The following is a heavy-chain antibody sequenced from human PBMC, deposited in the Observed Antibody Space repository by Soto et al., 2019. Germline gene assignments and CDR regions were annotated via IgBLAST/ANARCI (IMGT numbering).Heavy chain of an antibody. J-gene: IGHJ4*02. CDR3: AKDETAWYSSGWVSY. CDR2: ISGSGGST. CDR1: GFTFSSYA. V-gene: IGHV3-23*01. D-gene: IGHD6-19*01. Sequence: EVQLLESGGGLVQPGGSLRLSCAASGFTFSSYAMSWVRQAPGKGLEWVSAISGSGGSTYYADSVKGRFTISRDHSKNTLYLQMNSLRAEDTAVYYCAKDETAWYSSGWVSYWGQGTLVTVSS.